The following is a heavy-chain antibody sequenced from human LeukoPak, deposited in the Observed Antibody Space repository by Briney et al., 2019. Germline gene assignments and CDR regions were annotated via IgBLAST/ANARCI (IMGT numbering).Heavy chain of an antibody. V-gene: IGHV3-30*02. CDR2: IRYDGSNK. CDR1: GFTFSSYG. CDR3: TRSSGWYNYFDY. Sequence: SGGSLRLSCAASGFTFSSYGMHWVRQAPGKGLDWVAFIRYDGSNKYYADSVKGRFTISRDNAKNSLYLQMNSLKAEDMAFYYCTRSSGWYNYFDYWGQGTLVTVSS. D-gene: IGHD6-19*01. J-gene: IGHJ4*02.